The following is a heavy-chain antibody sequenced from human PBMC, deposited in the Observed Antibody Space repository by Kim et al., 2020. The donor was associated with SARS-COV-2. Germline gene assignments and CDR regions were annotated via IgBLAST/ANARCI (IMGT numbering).Heavy chain of an antibody. Sequence: SGPTLVNPPQTLTLTCTFSGFSLSTSGVGVGWIRQPPGKALEWLALIYWDDEKRYSPSLKSRLTVTKDTSKNQVVLTMANMDPVDSATYYCAHSDCSGDNCYSSAYWGQGILVTVSS. J-gene: IGHJ4*02. CDR2: IYWDDEK. D-gene: IGHD2-15*01. V-gene: IGHV2-5*02. CDR3: AHSDCSGDNCYSSAY. CDR1: GFSLSTSGVG.